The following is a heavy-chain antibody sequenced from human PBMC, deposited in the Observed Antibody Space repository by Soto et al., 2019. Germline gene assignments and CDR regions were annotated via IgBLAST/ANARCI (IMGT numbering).Heavy chain of an antibody. V-gene: IGHV3-30*18. CDR2: ISYDGSNK. D-gene: IGHD3-22*01. J-gene: IGHJ4*02. Sequence: QVQLVESGGGVVQPGRSLRLSCAASGFTFSSYGMHWVRQAPGKGLEWVAVISYDGSNKYYADSVKGRFTISRDNSKNTLYLQMNSLRAEDTAVYYCAKDQRRAYYYDSSGYAASFDYRGQGTLVTVSS. CDR1: GFTFSSYG. CDR3: AKDQRRAYYYDSSGYAASFDY.